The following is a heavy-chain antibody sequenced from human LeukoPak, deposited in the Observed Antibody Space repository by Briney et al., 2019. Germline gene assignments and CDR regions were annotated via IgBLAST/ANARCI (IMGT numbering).Heavy chain of an antibody. D-gene: IGHD2-15*01. CDR2: ISYDGSNK. Sequence: PGRSLRLSCAASGFTFSRYAMHWVRQAPGKGLEWVAVISYDGSNKNYADSVKGRFTISRDNSKNMLYLEMNGLRPEDTAVYYCARESGRYCSGAGCYAFDYWGQGTLVTVSS. CDR1: GFTFSRYA. V-gene: IGHV3-30-3*01. CDR3: ARESGRYCSGAGCYAFDY. J-gene: IGHJ4*02.